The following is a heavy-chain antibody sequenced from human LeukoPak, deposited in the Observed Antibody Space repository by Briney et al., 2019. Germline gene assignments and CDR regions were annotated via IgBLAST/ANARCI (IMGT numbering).Heavy chain of an antibody. CDR2: IYYSGST. J-gene: IGHJ6*02. Sequence: PSETLSLTCTVSDGSISSYYWSWIRQPPEKGLEWIGYIYYSGSTNYNPSLKSRVTISVDTSKNQFSLKLSSVTAADTAVYYCARDSQERGYYSGGSCYSNYYYGMDVWGQGTTVTVSS. D-gene: IGHD2-15*01. V-gene: IGHV4-59*01. CDR3: ARDSQERGYYSGGSCYSNYYYGMDV. CDR1: DGSISSYY.